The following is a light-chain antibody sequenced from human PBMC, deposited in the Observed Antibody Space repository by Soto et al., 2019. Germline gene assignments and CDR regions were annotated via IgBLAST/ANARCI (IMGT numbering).Light chain of an antibody. CDR1: QSISTY. CDR3: QQSFNTPRT. CDR2: AAS. V-gene: IGKV1-39*01. Sequence: IQMTQSPSSLSASVGDRVSITCRASQSISTYLNWYQQNPGKAPKLLIYAASSLQSGVPSRFSGSGSGTDFTLTISSLQPEDFATYYCQQSFNTPRTFGHGITVEIK. J-gene: IGKJ1*01.